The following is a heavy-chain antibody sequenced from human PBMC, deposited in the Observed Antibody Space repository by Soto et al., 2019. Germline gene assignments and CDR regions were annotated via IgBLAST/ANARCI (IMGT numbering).Heavy chain of an antibody. D-gene: IGHD4-4*01. CDR1: GFTFSSYW. J-gene: IGHJ4*02. V-gene: IGHV3-7*03. CDR3: AKDLQTTVTTFPDY. CDR2: IKQGGSEK. Sequence: GGSLRLSCAASGFTFSSYWMSWVRQAPGKGLEWVANIKQGGSEKYYVDSVKGRFTISRDNAKNTLYLQMNSLRAEDTAVYYCAKDLQTTVTTFPDYWGQGTLVTVSS.